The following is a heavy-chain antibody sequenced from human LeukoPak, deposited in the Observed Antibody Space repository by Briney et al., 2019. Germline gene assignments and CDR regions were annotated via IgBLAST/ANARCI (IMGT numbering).Heavy chain of an antibody. CDR2: MNPNSGNT. V-gene: IGHV1-8*01. D-gene: IGHD3-22*01. CDR1: GYTFTSYD. J-gene: IGHJ6*02. Sequence: GASVKVSCKASGYTFTSYDINWVRQATGQGLEWMGWMNPNSGNTGYAQKFQGRVTMTRNTSISTAYMELSSLRSEDTAVYYCARTPPPTYDSSGSYYADYYYGMGVWGQGTTVTVSS. CDR3: ARTPPPTYDSSGSYYADYYYGMGV.